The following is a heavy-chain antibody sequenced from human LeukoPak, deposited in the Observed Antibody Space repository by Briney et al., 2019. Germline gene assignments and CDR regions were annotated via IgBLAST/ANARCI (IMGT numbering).Heavy chain of an antibody. CDR2: ISGSGGST. Sequence: GGSLRLSCAASGFTFSSYAMSWVRQAPGKGLEWVSAISGSGGSTYYADPVKGRFTISRDNSKNTLHLQMNSLRAEDTAVYYCAKGSYQPPDVWGQGTTVTVSS. CDR1: GFTFSSYA. D-gene: IGHD2-2*01. V-gene: IGHV3-23*01. CDR3: AKGSYQPPDV. J-gene: IGHJ6*02.